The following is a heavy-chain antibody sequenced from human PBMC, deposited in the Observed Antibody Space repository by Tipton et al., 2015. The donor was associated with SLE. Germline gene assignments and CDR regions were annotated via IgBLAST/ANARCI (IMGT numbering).Heavy chain of an antibody. J-gene: IGHJ6*02. CDR2: SHHSGST. V-gene: IGHV4-38-2*02. CDR1: EYSISSGYY. Sequence: GLVKPSETLSLTCTVSEYSISSGYYWGWIRQPPGKGLEWIGTSHHSGSTYYSPSLKSRLTISVDTSKNHFSLKLSSVTAADTAVYYCARGNDYYYGMDVWGQGTTVTVSS. CDR3: ARGNDYYYGMDV.